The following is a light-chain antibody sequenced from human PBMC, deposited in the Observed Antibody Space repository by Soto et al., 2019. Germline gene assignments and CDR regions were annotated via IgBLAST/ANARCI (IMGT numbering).Light chain of an antibody. Sequence: DIQMTQSPSTVSAYVGDSVTITFRASQSITTWLAWYQQRPGKAPKLLIYDAFNLQTGVPSRFSGSGSGTDFTFTISSLQPEDIGTYYCQQYDNLPLTFGQGTRLEIK. V-gene: IGKV1-33*01. J-gene: IGKJ5*01. CDR1: QSITTW. CDR2: DAF. CDR3: QQYDNLPLT.